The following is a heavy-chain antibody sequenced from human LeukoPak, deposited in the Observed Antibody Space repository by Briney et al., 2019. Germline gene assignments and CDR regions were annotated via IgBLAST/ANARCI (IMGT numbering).Heavy chain of an antibody. CDR2: IIPIFGTA. CDR3: AKGLHDAFDI. Sequence: ASVKVSCKASGGTFSSYAISWVRQAPGQGLEWMGGIIPIFGTANYAQKFQGRDTITADESTSTAYMELSSLRSEDTAVYYCAKGLHDAFDIWGQGTMVTVSS. J-gene: IGHJ3*02. D-gene: IGHD2-15*01. V-gene: IGHV1-69*01. CDR1: GGTFSSYA.